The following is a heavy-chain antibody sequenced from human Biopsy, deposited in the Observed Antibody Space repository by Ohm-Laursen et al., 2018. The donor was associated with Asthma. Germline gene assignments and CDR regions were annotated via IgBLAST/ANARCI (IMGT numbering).Heavy chain of an antibody. J-gene: IGHJ4*02. D-gene: IGHD1-26*01. V-gene: IGHV3-9*01. CDR3: AKGEWELLEANFDY. Sequence: SLRLSCAASGFTFNDYAMHWVRQAPGKGLEWVSGISWNSGSIGYADSVKGRFTISRDNAKNSLYLQMNSLRAEDTALYYCAKGEWELLEANFDYWGQGTLVTVSS. CDR1: GFTFNDYA. CDR2: ISWNSGSI.